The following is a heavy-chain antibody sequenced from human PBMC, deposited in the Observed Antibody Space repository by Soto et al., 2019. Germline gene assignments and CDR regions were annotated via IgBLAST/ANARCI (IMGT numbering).Heavy chain of an antibody. CDR2: IYYSGST. J-gene: IGHJ4*02. V-gene: IGHV4-59*01. CDR1: GGSISSYY. CDR3: ARGGNWNFGTDY. Sequence: SETLSLTCTVSGGSISSYYWSWIRQPPGKGLEWIGYIYYSGSTNYNPSLKSRVTISVDTSKNQFSLKLSSVTAADTAVYYCARGGNWNFGTDYWGQGTLVTVSS. D-gene: IGHD1-7*01.